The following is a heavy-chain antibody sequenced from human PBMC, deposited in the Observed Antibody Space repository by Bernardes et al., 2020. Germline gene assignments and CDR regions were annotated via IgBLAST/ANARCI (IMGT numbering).Heavy chain of an antibody. CDR2: ISGSGGST. J-gene: IGHJ6*04. CDR3: AKDGGTIFGVDYYYYYGMDV. Sequence: SLRLSCAASGFTFSSYAMSWVRQAPGKGLEWVSAISGSGGSTYYADSVKGRFTISRDNSKNTLYLQMNSLRAEDTAVYYCAKDGGTIFGVDYYYYYGMDVWGKGTTVTVSS. CDR1: GFTFSSYA. V-gene: IGHV3-23*01. D-gene: IGHD3-3*01.